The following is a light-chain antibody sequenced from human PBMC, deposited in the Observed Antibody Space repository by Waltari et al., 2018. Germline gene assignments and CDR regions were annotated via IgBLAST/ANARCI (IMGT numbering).Light chain of an antibody. CDR1: QSVSRA. V-gene: IGKV3-20*01. J-gene: IGKJ1*01. CDR2: GTS. Sequence: EIVLTQSPGTLSLSLGERATVSCRASQSVSRALAWYQQKPGQAPRHLIYGTSTRATGIPDRFSCRCSGTDFSLTISRLEPDDFAVYYCQHYLRLPVTFGQGTTVEI. CDR3: QHYLRLPVT.